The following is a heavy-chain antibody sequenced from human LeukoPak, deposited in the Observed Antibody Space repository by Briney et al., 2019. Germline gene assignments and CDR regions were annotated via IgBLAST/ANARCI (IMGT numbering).Heavy chain of an antibody. CDR2: INNDGST. Sequence: GGSLRLSCAASGFTFSSYWMHWVRQAPGKGLVWVSLINNDGSTNYADSVKGRFTISRDNAKSTVFLQMNSLRPEDTAVYFCVAGRAYNYWGRGTMVTVSS. D-gene: IGHD5-18*01. CDR3: VAGRAYNY. CDR1: GFTFSSYW. J-gene: IGHJ4*03. V-gene: IGHV3-74*01.